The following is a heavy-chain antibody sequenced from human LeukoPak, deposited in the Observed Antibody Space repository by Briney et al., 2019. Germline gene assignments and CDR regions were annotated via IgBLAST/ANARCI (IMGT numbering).Heavy chain of an antibody. CDR3: ARERSYSSGWYSDY. J-gene: IGHJ4*02. D-gene: IGHD6-19*01. Sequence: GGSLRLSCAASGFTFSSYSMNWVRQAPGKVLEWVSAISGSGTSTYYVDSVKGRFTISRDNSKNTLYLQMNSLRAEDTAVYYCARERSYSSGWYSDYWGQGTLVTVSP. CDR2: ISGSGTST. CDR1: GFTFSSYS. V-gene: IGHV3-NL1*01.